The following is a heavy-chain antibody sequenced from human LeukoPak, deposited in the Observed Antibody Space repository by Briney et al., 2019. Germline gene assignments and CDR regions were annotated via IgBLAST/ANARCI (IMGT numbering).Heavy chain of an antibody. CDR1: GFTFSTYW. CDR3: ARDLRSQALLNNWFDP. CDR2: IRHDGSET. D-gene: IGHD3-9*01. V-gene: IGHV3-7*01. J-gene: IGHJ5*02. Sequence: GGSLRLSCAASGFTFSTYWMSWLRQAPGKGLEWVANIRHDGSETYYADSVKGRFTISRDNAKNSLYLQMNSLRAEDTAVYYCARDLRSQALLNNWFDPWGQGTLVTVSS.